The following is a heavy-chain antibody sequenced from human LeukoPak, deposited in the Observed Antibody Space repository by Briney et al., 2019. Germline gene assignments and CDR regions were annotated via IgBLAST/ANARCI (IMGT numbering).Heavy chain of an antibody. D-gene: IGHD7-27*01. V-gene: IGHV4-34*01. CDR2: INHSGST. J-gene: IGHJ4*02. CDR3: ALNGDDGSSLQDY. Sequence: PSETLSLTCAVYGGSFSGYYWSWIRQPPGKGLEWIGEINHSGSTNYNPSLKSRVTISVDASKNQFSLKLSSVTAADTAVYYCALNGDDGSSLQDYWGQGTLVTVSS. CDR1: GGSFSGYY.